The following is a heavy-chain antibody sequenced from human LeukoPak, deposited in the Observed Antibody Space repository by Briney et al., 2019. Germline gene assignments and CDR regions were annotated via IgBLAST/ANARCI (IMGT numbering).Heavy chain of an antibody. CDR3: ARGPTYCSSTSCYRYNWFDP. Sequence: ASVKVSCKVSGYTLTELSMHWVRPAPGKGLEWMGGFDPEDGETIYAQKFQGRVTMTRDTSISTAYMELSRLRSDDTAVYYCARGPTYCSSTSCYRYNWFDPWGQGTLVTVSS. CDR1: GYTLTELS. V-gene: IGHV1-24*01. J-gene: IGHJ5*02. CDR2: FDPEDGET. D-gene: IGHD2-2*02.